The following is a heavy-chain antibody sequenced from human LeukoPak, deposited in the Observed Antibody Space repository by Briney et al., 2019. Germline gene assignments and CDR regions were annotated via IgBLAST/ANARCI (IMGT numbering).Heavy chain of an antibody. J-gene: IGHJ5*02. V-gene: IGHV4-39*01. CDR3: SRHPEYYYGSGNNYHDPGWFDP. Sequence: SETLSLTCTVSGGSISTNDYYWGWIRQPPGKGLKWIGSIHYRGYTCYNPSLKSRLTISLDTSKNQFSLKLSSVTAADTAVYYCSRHPEYYYGSGNNYHDPGWFDPWGQGTLVTVSS. CDR2: IHYRGYT. D-gene: IGHD3-10*01. CDR1: GGSISTNDYY.